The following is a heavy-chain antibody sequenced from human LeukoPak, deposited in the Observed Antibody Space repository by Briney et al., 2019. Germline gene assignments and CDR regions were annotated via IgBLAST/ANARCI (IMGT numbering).Heavy chain of an antibody. J-gene: IGHJ3*02. CDR2: IYYSGST. CDR1: GGSISSYY. D-gene: IGHD2-2*01. Sequence: SETLSLTCTVSGGSISSYYWSWIRQPPGKGLEWIGYIYYSGSTNYNPSLKSRVTISVDTSKNQFSLRLSSVTAADTAVYYCAGYQLLLDAFDIWGQGTMVTVSS. CDR3: AGYQLLLDAFDI. V-gene: IGHV4-59*01.